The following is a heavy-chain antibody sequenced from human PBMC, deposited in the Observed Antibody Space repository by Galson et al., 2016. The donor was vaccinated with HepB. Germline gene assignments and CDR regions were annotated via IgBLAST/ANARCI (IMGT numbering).Heavy chain of an antibody. CDR1: RDSVARTGAA. J-gene: IGHJ3*02. Sequence: CAISRDSVARTGAAWNCYRLSPSRGLERLGRTYDWSEFSKEYAVTVKSRITFNPDTSTNEVSLLLSPVTPEDTAMYYCARGRDNAFDIWGQGTMITVSS. CDR2: TYDWSEFSK. V-gene: IGHV6-1*01. CDR3: ARGRDNAFDI.